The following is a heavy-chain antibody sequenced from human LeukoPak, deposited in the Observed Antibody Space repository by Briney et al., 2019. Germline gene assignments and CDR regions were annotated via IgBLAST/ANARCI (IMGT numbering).Heavy chain of an antibody. Sequence: PSETLSLTCTVSGGSLGTYYWSWVRQPPGKGLEWIGNIYYSGSTNYNPSLKSRVSISVDTSKNQYSLKLTSVTARDTAFYYCARGNTWLTSTWGQGTLVIVSS. D-gene: IGHD3-22*01. V-gene: IGHV4-59*08. CDR3: ARGNTWLTST. CDR1: GGSLGTYY. CDR2: IYYSGST. J-gene: IGHJ4*02.